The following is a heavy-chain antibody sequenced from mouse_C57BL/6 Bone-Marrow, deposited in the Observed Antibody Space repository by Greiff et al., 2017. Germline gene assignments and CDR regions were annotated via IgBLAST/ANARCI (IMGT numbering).Heavy chain of an antibody. J-gene: IGHJ4*01. CDR1: GYTFTSYW. Sequence: VQLQQPGAELVKPGASVKVSCKASGYTFTSYWMHWVKQRPGQGLEWIGRIHPSDSDTNYNQKFKGKATLTVDKSSSTAYMQRSSLTSEDSAVYYCAIDYGSSPYAMDYWGQGTSVTVSS. CDR2: IHPSDSDT. CDR3: AIDYGSSPYAMDY. V-gene: IGHV1-74*01. D-gene: IGHD1-1*01.